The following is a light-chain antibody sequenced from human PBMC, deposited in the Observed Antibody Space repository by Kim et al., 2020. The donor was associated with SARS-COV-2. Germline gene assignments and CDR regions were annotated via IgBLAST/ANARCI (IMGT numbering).Light chain of an antibody. V-gene: IGLV3-1*01. CDR3: QAWDSSTVV. J-gene: IGLJ2*01. CDR2: QDT. Sequence: SYELTQPPSVSVSPGQTASITCSGNKLGDKYVCWYQQKPGQSPVLVIYQDTKRPSGIPERFSGSNSGNTATLTISGTQAMDEADYYCQAWDSSTVVFGGGTKVTVL. CDR1: KLGDKY.